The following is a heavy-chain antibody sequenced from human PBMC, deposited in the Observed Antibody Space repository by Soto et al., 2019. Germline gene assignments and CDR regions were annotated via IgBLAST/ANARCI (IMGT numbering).Heavy chain of an antibody. CDR2: IIPIFGTA. CDR3: ASGIVVVVAATVYYYYGMDV. J-gene: IGHJ6*02. D-gene: IGHD2-15*01. CDR1: GGTFSSYA. Sequence: QVQLVQSGAEVKKPGSSVKVSYKASGGTFSSYAISWVRQAPGQGLEWMGGIIPIFGTANYAQKFQGRVTITADESTSTAYMELSSLRSEDTAVYYCASGIVVVVAATVYYYYGMDVWGQGTTVTVSS. V-gene: IGHV1-69*01.